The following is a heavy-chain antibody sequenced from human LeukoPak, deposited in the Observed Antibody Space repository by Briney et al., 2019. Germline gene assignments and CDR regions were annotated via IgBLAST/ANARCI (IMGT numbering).Heavy chain of an antibody. CDR2: IYSDHTT. CDR1: GFTVSMNY. D-gene: IGHD1-26*01. V-gene: IGHV3-66*01. Sequence: GGSLKLSCAASGFTVSMNYMSWVRQAPGKGLEWISVIYSDHTTYYADSVKGRFNMSRDNSKNTLYLQMNSLRAEDTAVYYCAKDVRVGATAVFDYWGQGTLVTVSS. J-gene: IGHJ4*02. CDR3: AKDVRVGATAVFDY.